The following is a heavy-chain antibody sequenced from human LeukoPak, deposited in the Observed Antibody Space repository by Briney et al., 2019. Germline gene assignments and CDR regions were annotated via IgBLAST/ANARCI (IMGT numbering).Heavy chain of an antibody. CDR1: GFTFTNYW. CDR3: ARGYSYGLAPFDY. V-gene: IGHV3-7*01. D-gene: IGHD5-18*01. Sequence: GGSLRLSCVASGFTFTNYWMSWVRQVPGKGLEWVANIKQDGSEELYADSVRGRYTISIDNAKNSLYLQMNSLRAEDTAVYHCARGYSYGLAPFDYWGQGTLVSVSS. J-gene: IGHJ4*02. CDR2: IKQDGSEE.